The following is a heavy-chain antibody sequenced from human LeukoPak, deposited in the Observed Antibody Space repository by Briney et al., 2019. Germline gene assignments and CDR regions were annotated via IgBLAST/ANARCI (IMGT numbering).Heavy chain of an antibody. V-gene: IGHV1-3*01. Sequence: ASVKVSCKASGYTFTSYAMHWVRQAPGQRLEWMGWINAGNGNTKYSQRFQGRVTITRNTSASTAYMELSSLRSEDTAVYYCARDSYLGNWFDPWGQGTLVTVSS. CDR1: GYTFTSYA. CDR2: INAGNGNT. D-gene: IGHD3-3*02. J-gene: IGHJ5*02. CDR3: ARDSYLGNWFDP.